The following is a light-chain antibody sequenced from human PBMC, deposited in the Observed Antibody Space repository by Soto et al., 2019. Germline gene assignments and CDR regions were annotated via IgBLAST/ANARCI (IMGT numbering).Light chain of an antibody. CDR2: RTT. CDR1: RSNVGTNT. Sequence: QLVLTQPPSVSGTPGQRVTIFCSGSRSNVGTNTVNWYQQLPGTAPQLLFFRTTQRASGVPARFSASRSGTSASLAISELQSEDEADYYCAAWDDNVEGAVFDGGTKVTVL. J-gene: IGLJ3*02. CDR3: AAWDDNVEGAV. V-gene: IGLV1-44*01.